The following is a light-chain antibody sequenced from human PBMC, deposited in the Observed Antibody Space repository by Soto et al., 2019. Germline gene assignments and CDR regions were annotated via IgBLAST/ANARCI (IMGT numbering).Light chain of an antibody. Sequence: DIQMTQSPSTLSASIGDRIIITCRASQSINTWLAWYQQKPGEATKLLIYDGSTLARGVPSRFSGSRSETEFTLTISRLQPDDFATFYCQQYQTYSRTFGQGTNVEV. CDR3: QQYQTYSRT. CDR2: DGS. CDR1: QSINTW. V-gene: IGKV1-5*03. J-gene: IGKJ1*01.